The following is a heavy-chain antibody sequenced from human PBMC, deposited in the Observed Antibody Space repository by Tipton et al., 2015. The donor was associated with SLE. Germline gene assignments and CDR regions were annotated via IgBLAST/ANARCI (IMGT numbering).Heavy chain of an antibody. Sequence: TLSLTCAVYGGSFSGYYWSWIRQPPGKGLEWIGEINHSGSTNYNPSLKSRVTISVDTSKNQFSLKLSSVTAADTAVHYCVRSPDWAWYYFDYWGQGSLVTVSS. CDR3: VRSPDWAWYYFDY. D-gene: IGHD3-9*01. V-gene: IGHV4-34*01. CDR2: INHSGST. J-gene: IGHJ4*02. CDR1: GGSFSGYY.